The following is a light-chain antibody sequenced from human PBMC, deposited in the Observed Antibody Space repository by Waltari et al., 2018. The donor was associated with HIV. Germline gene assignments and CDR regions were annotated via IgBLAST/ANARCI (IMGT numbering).Light chain of an antibody. Sequence: QPALAQPASVSGSPGQSITISCTGTSSDVGGYNYVSWYQQHPGKAPKLMIYEVSKRPSGVSNRFSGSKSGNTASLTISGLQAEDEADYYCSSYTSSNTLVVFGGGTKLTVL. CDR1: SSDVGGYNY. CDR2: EVS. V-gene: IGLV2-14*01. CDR3: SSYTSSNTLVV. J-gene: IGLJ2*01.